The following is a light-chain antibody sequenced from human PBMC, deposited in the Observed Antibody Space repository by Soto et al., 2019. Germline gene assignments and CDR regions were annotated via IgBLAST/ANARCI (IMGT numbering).Light chain of an antibody. CDR2: GNT. CDR3: QSYDSSLSGVV. J-gene: IGLJ2*01. CDR1: SSNIGANYD. V-gene: IGLV1-40*01. Sequence: QSVLTQPPSVSGAPGQRVTISCTGSSSNIGANYDVHWYQQLPGAAPKLLIFGNTNRPSGVPDRFSGSKSDTSASLAITGLQPEDEADYYCQSYDSSLSGVVFGGGTQLTVL.